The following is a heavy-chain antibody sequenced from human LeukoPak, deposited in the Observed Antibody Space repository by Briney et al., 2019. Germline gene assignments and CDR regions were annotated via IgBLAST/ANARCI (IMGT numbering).Heavy chain of an antibody. CDR1: GGTFSSYA. J-gene: IGHJ3*02. CDR3: ARGGSYGGNFNI. Sequence: SVKVSCKASGGTFSSYAISWVRQAPGQGLEWMGRIIPILGIANYAQKFQGRVTITADKSTSTAYMELSSLRSEDTAVYYCARGGSYGGNFNIWGQGTMVTVSS. CDR2: IIPILGIA. V-gene: IGHV1-69*04. D-gene: IGHD4-23*01.